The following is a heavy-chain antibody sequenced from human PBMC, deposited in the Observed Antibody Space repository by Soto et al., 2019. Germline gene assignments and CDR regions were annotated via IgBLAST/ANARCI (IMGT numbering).Heavy chain of an antibody. CDR2: ISVRGAST. D-gene: IGHD3-9*01. Sequence: GGSLRLSCAASGLTFSGSAMSWVRQAPGKGLEGGSAISVRGASTYYADSVKGRFTISRDNAKNTLYLQNNSLRAEDTAVDYCAKRLVTPYYFDYWGQGTMVTVSS. J-gene: IGHJ4*02. CDR1: GLTFSGSA. V-gene: IGHV3-23*01. CDR3: AKRLVTPYYFDY.